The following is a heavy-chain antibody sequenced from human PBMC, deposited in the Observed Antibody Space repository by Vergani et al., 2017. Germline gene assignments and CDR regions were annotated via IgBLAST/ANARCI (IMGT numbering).Heavy chain of an antibody. D-gene: IGHD3-10*01. J-gene: IGHJ4*02. CDR1: GFTFSSYG. Sequence: QVQLVESGGGVVQPGRSLRLSCAASGFTFSSYGMHWVRQAPGKGLEWVAVISYDGSNKYYADSVKGRFTISRDNSKNTLYLQMNSLRAEDTAVYYCARAALLWFGELSDYFDYWGQGTLVTVSS. CDR2: ISYDGSNK. V-gene: IGHV3-30*03. CDR3: ARAALLWFGELSDYFDY.